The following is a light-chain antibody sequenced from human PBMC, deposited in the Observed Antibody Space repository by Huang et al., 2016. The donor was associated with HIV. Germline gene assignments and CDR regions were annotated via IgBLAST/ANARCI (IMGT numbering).Light chain of an antibody. CDR3: QQGYSALIT. V-gene: IGKV1-39*01. J-gene: IGKJ5*01. CDR1: QNINTY. Sequence: DILLTQSPSSLSASVGDRVTITCRASQNINTYLNWYQQKPGKAPNLRIHSASTLQTGDPSRFSGSGSGTDFTLTVNSLQPEDSATYYCQQGYSALITFGQGTRL. CDR2: SAS.